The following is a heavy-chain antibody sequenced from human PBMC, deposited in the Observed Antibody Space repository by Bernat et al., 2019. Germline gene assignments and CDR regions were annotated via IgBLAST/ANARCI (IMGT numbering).Heavy chain of an antibody. J-gene: IGHJ5*02. Sequence: EVQLVQSGAEVKKPGESLRTSCKGSGYSFTSYWISWVRQMPGKGLEWMGRIDPSDSYTNYSPSFQGNVTISADKSISTAYLQWSSLKASDTAMYYCARLSDDFWSGYYHFDPWGQGTLVTVSS. V-gene: IGHV5-10-1*03. CDR2: IDPSDSYT. CDR1: GYSFTSYW. D-gene: IGHD3-3*01. CDR3: ARLSDDFWSGYYHFDP.